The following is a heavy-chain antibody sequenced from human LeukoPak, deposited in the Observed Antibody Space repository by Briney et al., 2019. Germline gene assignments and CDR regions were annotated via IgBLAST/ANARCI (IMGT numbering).Heavy chain of an antibody. CDR1: GYTFTSYG. CDR2: ISAYNGNT. V-gene: IGHV1-18*01. Sequence: ASVKVSCKASGYTFTSYGISWVRQAPGQGLEWVGWISAYNGNTNYAQKLQGRVTMTTDTSTSTAYMELRSLRSDDTAVYYCARDRRITMVRGVMLYYYYGMDVWGQGTTVTVSS. CDR3: ARDRRITMVRGVMLYYYYGMDV. D-gene: IGHD3-10*01. J-gene: IGHJ6*02.